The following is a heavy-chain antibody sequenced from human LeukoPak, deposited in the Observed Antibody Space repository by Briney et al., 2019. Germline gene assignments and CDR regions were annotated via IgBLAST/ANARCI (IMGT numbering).Heavy chain of an antibody. CDR1: GFTFDDYA. CDR2: ISWDGRTT. D-gene: IGHD3-10*01. Sequence: PGGSLRLSCAASGFTFDDYAMHWVRQTPGKGLEWVSLISWDGRTTYYAESVKGRFTISRDNSKNSLYLQMNSLRAEDAAFYYCAKVGIFGSGTYSYYHMDVWGKGTTVTV. CDR3: AKVGIFGSGTYSYYHMDV. V-gene: IGHV3-43D*04. J-gene: IGHJ6*03.